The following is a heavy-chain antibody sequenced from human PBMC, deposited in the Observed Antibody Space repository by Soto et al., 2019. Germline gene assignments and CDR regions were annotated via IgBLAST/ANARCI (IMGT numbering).Heavy chain of an antibody. V-gene: IGHV6-1*01. CDR1: GDSVSSKTAT. CDR2: TYYRSKWYN. CDR3: ARDSSGWHWYFDI. D-gene: IGHD6-19*01. J-gene: IGHJ2*01. Sequence: QVQLQQSGPGLVKPSQTLSLICAISGDSVSSKTATWSWIRQSPSGGLEWLGRTYYRSKWYNDYAPSVKSRITITPDTSKNPLSLQLNSVTPEDTAVYFCARDSSGWHWYFDIWGRGTLVTVSS.